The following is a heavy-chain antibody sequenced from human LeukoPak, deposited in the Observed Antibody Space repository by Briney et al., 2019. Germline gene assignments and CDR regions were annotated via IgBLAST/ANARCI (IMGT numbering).Heavy chain of an antibody. Sequence: ASVKVSCKASGGTFNSYAISWVRQAPGQGLEWMGGIIPIFGTANYAQKFQGRVTITADESTSTAYMELSSLRSEDTAVYYCAWGEWELFRHWGQGTLVTVSS. J-gene: IGHJ4*02. V-gene: IGHV1-69*13. CDR1: GGTFNSYA. CDR3: AWGEWELFRH. D-gene: IGHD1-26*01. CDR2: IIPIFGTA.